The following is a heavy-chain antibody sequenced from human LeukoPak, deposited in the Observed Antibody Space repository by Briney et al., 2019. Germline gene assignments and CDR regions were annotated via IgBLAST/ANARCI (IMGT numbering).Heavy chain of an antibody. J-gene: IGHJ4*02. D-gene: IGHD6-13*01. V-gene: IGHV3-30*02. CDR2: IWYGGSNK. Sequence: PGGSLRLSCAASGFTFSSYGMHWVRQAPGKGLEWVAVIWYGGSNKYYADSVKGRFTISRDNSKNRLYLQMNSLRAEDTAVYYCAKGSGSYSSSWEDYFDYWGQGTLVTVSS. CDR1: GFTFSSYG. CDR3: AKGSGSYSSSWEDYFDY.